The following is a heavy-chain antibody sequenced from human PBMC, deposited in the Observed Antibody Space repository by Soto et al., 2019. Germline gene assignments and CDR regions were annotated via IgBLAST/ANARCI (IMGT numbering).Heavy chain of an antibody. Sequence: PSQTLSLTCAISGDSVSSNSAAWNWIRQSPSRGLEWLGRTYYRSKWYNDYAVSVKSRITINPDTSKNQFSLQLNSVTPEDTAVYYCAREVRRYCSGGSCINLFDPWAQRTLVTVSS. CDR1: GDSVSSNSAA. D-gene: IGHD2-15*01. CDR3: AREVRRYCSGGSCINLFDP. CDR2: TYYRSKWYN. J-gene: IGHJ5*02. V-gene: IGHV6-1*01.